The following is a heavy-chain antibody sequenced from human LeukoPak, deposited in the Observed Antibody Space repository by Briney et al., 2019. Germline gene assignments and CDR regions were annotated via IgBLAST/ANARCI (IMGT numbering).Heavy chain of an antibody. CDR1: GFTFSSFG. V-gene: IGHV3-23*01. J-gene: IGHJ5*02. D-gene: IGHD3-9*01. CDR2: ISGSGGST. Sequence: GGSLRLSCAASGFTFSSFGMSWVRQAPGKGLEWVSAISGSGGSTYYADSVKGRFTISRDNSKNTLYLQMNSLRAEDTAVYYCGAGYYEDRRWFDPWGQGTLVTVSS. CDR3: GAGYYEDRRWFDP.